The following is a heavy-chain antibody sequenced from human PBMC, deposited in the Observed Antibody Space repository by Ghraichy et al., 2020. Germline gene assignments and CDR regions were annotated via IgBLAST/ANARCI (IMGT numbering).Heavy chain of an antibody. D-gene: IGHD3-9*01. V-gene: IGHV3-7*03. J-gene: IGHJ4*02. CDR2: IKQDGSEK. Sequence: GGSLRLSCAASGFTFSSYWMSWVRQAPGKGLEWVANIKQDGSEKYYVDSVKGRFTISRDNAKNSLYLQMNSLRAEDTAVYYCARVDRYYDILTGYYRGWGPDYWGQGTLVTVSS. CDR1: GFTFSSYW. CDR3: ARVDRYYDILTGYYRGWGPDY.